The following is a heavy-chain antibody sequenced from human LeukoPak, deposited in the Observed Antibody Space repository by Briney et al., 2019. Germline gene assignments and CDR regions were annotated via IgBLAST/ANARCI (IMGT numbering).Heavy chain of an antibody. J-gene: IGHJ6*02. Sequence: SETLYLTCTGSGGSISSYYCSWIRQPAGKGLEWIGRIYTSGSTNYNPSLKSRVTMSVDTSKKQFSLKLSSAAAADTAVYYCARARARAAVGYSMDVWGQGTTVTVSS. D-gene: IGHD6-13*01. CDR1: GGSISSYY. CDR2: IYTSGST. CDR3: ARARARAAVGYSMDV. V-gene: IGHV4-4*07.